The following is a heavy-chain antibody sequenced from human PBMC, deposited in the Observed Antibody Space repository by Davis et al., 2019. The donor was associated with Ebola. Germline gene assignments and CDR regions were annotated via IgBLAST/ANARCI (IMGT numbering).Heavy chain of an antibody. D-gene: IGHD3-22*01. CDR2: ISSSSGTI. CDR1: GFTVSSNY. J-gene: IGHJ4*02. Sequence: GGSLRLSCAASGFTVSSNYMSWVRQAPGKGLEWISYISSSSGTIYYADSVKGRFTISRDNAKNSLYLQMNSLRDEDTAVYYCATTYYYDSSGYYYEGYFDYWGQGTLVTVSS. V-gene: IGHV3-48*02. CDR3: ATTYYYDSSGYYYEGYFDY.